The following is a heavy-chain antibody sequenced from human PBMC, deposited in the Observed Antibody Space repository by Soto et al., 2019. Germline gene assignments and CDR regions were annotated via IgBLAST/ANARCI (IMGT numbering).Heavy chain of an antibody. D-gene: IGHD1-26*01. CDR2: ISFDASEK. CDR1: GFRFSGFG. J-gene: IGHJ1*01. V-gene: IGHV3-30*04. Sequence: QVQLVESGGGVVQPGASLTLSCAASGFRFSGFGMHWVRQAPGKGLELVAVISFDASEKFYVDSVKGRFSISRDDSHSKVFLQMNSLRREDTGVYYCARDLGRYVHLWDKSNYWGQGTLVNVS. CDR3: ARDLGRYVHLWDKSNY.